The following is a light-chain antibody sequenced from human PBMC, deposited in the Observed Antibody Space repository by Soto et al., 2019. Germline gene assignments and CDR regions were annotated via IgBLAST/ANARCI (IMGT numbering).Light chain of an antibody. Sequence: EIVLTQSPGTLSLSPGKRASVSCRARQSDTSTYLAWYQQKPGQAPRLLISGASSRATGIPDRFSGSKSGTDFTLTISRLEPEDFAVYYWQHYGRAPYTFGQGTKLEIK. CDR2: GAS. CDR3: QHYGRAPYT. J-gene: IGKJ2*01. CDR1: QSDTSTY. V-gene: IGKV3-20*01.